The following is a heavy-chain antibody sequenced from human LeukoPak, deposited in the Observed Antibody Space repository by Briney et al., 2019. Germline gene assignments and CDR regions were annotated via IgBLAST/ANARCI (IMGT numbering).Heavy chain of an antibody. Sequence: KPSQALSLTCTVSGNSISSYNYYWSWVRQPAGKGLEWIGYIYYSGSTNYNPSLKSRVSISVDTSKNQFSLKLSSVTAADTAVYYCAGEEYGSGSYLYVYWGQGTLVTVSS. D-gene: IGHD3-10*01. V-gene: IGHV4-61*09. CDR1: GNSISSYNYY. CDR2: IYYSGST. CDR3: AGEEYGSGSYLYVY. J-gene: IGHJ4*02.